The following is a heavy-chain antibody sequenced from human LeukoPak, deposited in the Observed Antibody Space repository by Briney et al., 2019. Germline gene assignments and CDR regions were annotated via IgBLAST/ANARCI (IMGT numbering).Heavy chain of an antibody. Sequence: PGGSLRLSCAASGFTFDDYAMHWVRQAPGKGLEWFSGIRRDSGSIGYADSVKGRFTISRDNAKNSLYLQMISLRAEVTALFYCAKDTFERLSSFDYCGQGTLVTVSS. CDR2: IRRDSGSI. D-gene: IGHD6-25*01. CDR3: AKDTFERLSSFDY. J-gene: IGHJ4*02. CDR1: GFTFDDYA. V-gene: IGHV3-9*01.